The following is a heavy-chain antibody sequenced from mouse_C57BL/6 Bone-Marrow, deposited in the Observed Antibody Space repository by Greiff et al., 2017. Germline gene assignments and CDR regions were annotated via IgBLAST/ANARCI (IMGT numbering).Heavy chain of an antibody. J-gene: IGHJ2*01. V-gene: IGHV1-69*01. CDR2: IAPSDSYT. D-gene: IGHD2-4*01. CDR3: ARGGGLRPDY. Sequence: VQLQQPGAELVMPGASVKLSCKASGYTFTSYWMHWVKQRPGQGLEWIGEIAPSDSYTNYNQKFKGKSTLTVDKSSSTAYMQISSLTSEDSAVYYCARGGGLRPDYWGQGTTLTVSS. CDR1: GYTFTSYW.